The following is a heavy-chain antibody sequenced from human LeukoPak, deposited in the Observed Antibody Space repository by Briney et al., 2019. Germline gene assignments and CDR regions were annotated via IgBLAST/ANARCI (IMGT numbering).Heavy chain of an antibody. D-gene: IGHD2-2*02. CDR3: ARVVAYCSSTSCYTRFDY. Sequence: SETLSLTCTVSGGSISSGGYYWSWIRQHPGKGLEWIGYIYYSGSTYYNPSLKSRVTISVDTSKNQFSLKLCSVTAADTAVYYCARVVAYCSSTSCYTRFDYWGQGTLVTVSS. CDR2: IYYSGST. V-gene: IGHV4-31*03. CDR1: GGSISSGGYY. J-gene: IGHJ4*02.